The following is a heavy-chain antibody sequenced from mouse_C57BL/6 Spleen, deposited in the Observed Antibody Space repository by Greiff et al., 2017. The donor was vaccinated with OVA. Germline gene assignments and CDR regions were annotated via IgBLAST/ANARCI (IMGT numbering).Heavy chain of an antibody. CDR3: ARDYYGSSYPFAY. CDR1: GFTFSDYG. Sequence: EVKLMESGGGLVKPGGSLKLSCAASGFTFSDYGMHWVRQAPEKGLEWVAYLSSGSSTIYYADTVKGRFTISRDNAKNTLFLQMTSLRSEDTAMYYCARDYYGSSYPFAYWGQGTLVTVSA. V-gene: IGHV5-17*01. D-gene: IGHD1-1*01. J-gene: IGHJ3*01. CDR2: LSSGSSTI.